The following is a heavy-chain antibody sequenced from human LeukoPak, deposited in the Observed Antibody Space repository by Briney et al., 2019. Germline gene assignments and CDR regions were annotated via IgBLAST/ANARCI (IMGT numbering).Heavy chain of an antibody. CDR3: AKGRYGSGSSSQFDY. CDR1: GFTFDDYA. V-gene: IGHV3-9*01. D-gene: IGHD3-10*01. J-gene: IGHJ4*02. Sequence: PGGSLRLSCAASGFTFDDYAMHWVRQAPGKGLEWVSGISWNSGSIGYADSVKGRFTISRDNAKNSLYLQMNSLRAEDTALYYCAKGRYGSGSSSQFDYWGQGTLVTVSS. CDR2: ISWNSGSI.